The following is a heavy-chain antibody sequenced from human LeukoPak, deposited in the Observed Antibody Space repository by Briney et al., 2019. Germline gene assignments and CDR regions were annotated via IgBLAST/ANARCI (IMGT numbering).Heavy chain of an antibody. CDR3: ADLGEADGGYHYGLDV. V-gene: IGHV3-15*01. CDR2: IKSKTDGGTT. Sequence: AGGSLRLSCAASGFTFSNAWMSWVRQAPGKGLEWVGRIKSKTDGGTTDYAALVKGRFTISRDDSKNTLSLQMNSLKVEDTAVYYCADLGEADGGYHYGLDVWGQGTTVTVSS. CDR1: GFTFSNAW. J-gene: IGHJ6*02. D-gene: IGHD4-17*01.